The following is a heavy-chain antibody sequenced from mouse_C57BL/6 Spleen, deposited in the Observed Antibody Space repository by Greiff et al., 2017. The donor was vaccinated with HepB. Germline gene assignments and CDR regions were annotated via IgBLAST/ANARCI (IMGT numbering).Heavy chain of an antibody. Sequence: VQLQQSDAELVKPGASVKISCKVSGYTFTDHTIHWMKQRPEQGLEWIGYIYPRDGSTKYNEKFKGKATLTADKSSSTAYMQLNSLTSEDSAVYFCARLLDSSGYDWYFDVWGTGTTVTVSS. V-gene: IGHV1-78*01. J-gene: IGHJ1*03. D-gene: IGHD3-2*02. CDR2: IYPRDGST. CDR1: GYTFTDHT. CDR3: ARLLDSSGYDWYFDV.